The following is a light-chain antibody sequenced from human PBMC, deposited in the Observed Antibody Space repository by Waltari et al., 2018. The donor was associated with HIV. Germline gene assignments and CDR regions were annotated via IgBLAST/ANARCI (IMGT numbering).Light chain of an antibody. CDR3: MQGTHWPYT. V-gene: IGKV2-30*01. CDR1: QSLVYRDGNTY. CDR2: KVS. Sequence: DVVMTQSPLSLPVTLGQPASISCRSSQSLVYRDGNTYLIWFQQRPGQSPRRLIYKVSNRDSGGPDRFSGSGSGTDFTLKISRVEAEDVGVYYCMQGTHWPYTFGQGTKLKIK. J-gene: IGKJ2*01.